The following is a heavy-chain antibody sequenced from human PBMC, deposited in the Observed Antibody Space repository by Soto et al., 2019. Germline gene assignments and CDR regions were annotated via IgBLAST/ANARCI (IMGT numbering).Heavy chain of an antibody. CDR3: AKQTGTWVDSAIDF. D-gene: IGHD3-9*01. CDR1: DFSFTSYA. V-gene: IGHV3-23*01. CDR2: LSHDGGNT. J-gene: IGHJ4*02. Sequence: EVEMLASGGGVVQPGESLSFSCVAPDFSFTSYAMTWFRLPPGKGLQWVAALSHDGGNTYYRDSVRGRFTISRDNSKNTLYLQMNSLKGEDTAVYYCAKQTGTWVDSAIDFWGQGTQVTVSS.